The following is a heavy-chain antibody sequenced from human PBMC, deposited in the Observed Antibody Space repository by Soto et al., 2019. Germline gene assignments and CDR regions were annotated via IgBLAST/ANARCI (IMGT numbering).Heavy chain of an antibody. J-gene: IGHJ6*03. CDR1: GGSISSYY. Sequence: SETLSLTCTVSGGSISSYYWSWIRQPPGKGLEWIGYIYYSGSTNYNPSLKSRVTISVDTSKNQFSLKLSSVTAADTAVYYCASLIAGPAAMPGERYYYYYMDVWGKGTTVTVSS. D-gene: IGHD2-2*01. V-gene: IGHV4-59*01. CDR3: ASLIAGPAAMPGERYYYYYMDV. CDR2: IYYSGST.